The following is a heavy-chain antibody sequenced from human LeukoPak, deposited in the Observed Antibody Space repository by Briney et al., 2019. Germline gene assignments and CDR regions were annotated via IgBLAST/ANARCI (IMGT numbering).Heavy chain of an antibody. V-gene: IGHV1-69*04. D-gene: IGHD6-13*01. CDR2: IIPILGIA. CDR3: ARGIAAAGRNWFDP. J-gene: IGHJ5*02. Sequence: SVKVSCKASGGTFSSYAISWVRQAPGQGLEWMGRIIPILGIANYAQKFQGRVTITADKSTSTAYMELSSLRSEDTAVYYCARGIAAAGRNWFDPWGQGTLVTVSS. CDR1: GGTFSSYA.